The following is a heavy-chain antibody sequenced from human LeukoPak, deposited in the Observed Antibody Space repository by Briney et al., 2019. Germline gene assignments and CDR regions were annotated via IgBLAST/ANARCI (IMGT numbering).Heavy chain of an antibody. D-gene: IGHD4-23*01. J-gene: IGHJ4*02. V-gene: IGHV1-69*04. CDR1: GGTFSSYA. CDR3: ARDPDPVVTPGVRLDY. Sequence: GASVKVSCKASGGTFSSYAISWVRQAPGQGLEWMGRIIPILGIANYAQKFQGRVTITADKSTSTAYMELSSLRSEDTAVYYCARDPDPVVTPGVRLDYWGQGTLVTVSS. CDR2: IIPILGIA.